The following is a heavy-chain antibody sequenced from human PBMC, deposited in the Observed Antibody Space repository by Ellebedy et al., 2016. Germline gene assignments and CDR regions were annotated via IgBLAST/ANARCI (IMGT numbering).Heavy chain of an antibody. V-gene: IGHV4-4*07. CDR1: GGSISSYY. D-gene: IGHD3-22*01. J-gene: IGHJ4*02. CDR2: IYTSGST. CDR3: VGDSSGYYYGY. Sequence: SETLSLXXTVSGGSISSYYWSWIRQPAGKGVEWIGRIYTSGSTNYNPSLKSRVTISVDTSKNQFSLKLSSVTAADTAVYYCVGDSSGYYYGYWGQGTLVTVSS.